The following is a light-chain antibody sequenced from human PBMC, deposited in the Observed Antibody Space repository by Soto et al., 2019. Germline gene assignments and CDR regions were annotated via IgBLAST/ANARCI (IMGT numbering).Light chain of an antibody. CDR2: DIS. CDR3: QLYSRSPRQIT. J-gene: IGKJ5*01. V-gene: IGKV3-20*01. Sequence: EIVLTQSPGTLSLSPWERATLSCRASQSVSGYLAWYQQKPGQAPRLVIFDISNRATGIPDRFSGSGSGTDCTLTISRLEPEDFAVYYCQLYSRSPRQITFGQGTRLEIK. CDR1: QSVSGY.